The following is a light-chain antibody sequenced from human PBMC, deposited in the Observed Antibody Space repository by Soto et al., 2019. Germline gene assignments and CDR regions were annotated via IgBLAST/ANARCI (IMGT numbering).Light chain of an antibody. CDR3: QQYNNWPWT. CDR2: GAS. V-gene: IGKV3D-15*01. J-gene: IGKJ1*01. CDR1: QSVTSN. Sequence: EIVMTQSPATLSVSPGERATLSCRASQSVTSNLAWYEQRPGQAPRLLIYGASSRATGSPDRFSGSGSGTDFTLTISSLQSEDFAVYYCQQYNNWPWTFGQGTKVEIK.